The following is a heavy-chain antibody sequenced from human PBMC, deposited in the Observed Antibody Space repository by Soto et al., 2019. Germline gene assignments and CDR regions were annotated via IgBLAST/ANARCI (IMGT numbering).Heavy chain of an antibody. CDR1: GGSISSSSYY. J-gene: IGHJ4*02. CDR2: IYYSGST. V-gene: IGHV4-39*01. D-gene: IGHD2-15*01. Sequence: KSSETLSLTCTVSGGSISSSSYYWGWIRQPPGKGLEWIGSIYYSGSTYYNPSLKSRVTISVDTSKNQFSLKLSSVTAADTAVYYCARGVAATPIIDYWGQGTLVTVSS. CDR3: ARGVAATPIIDY.